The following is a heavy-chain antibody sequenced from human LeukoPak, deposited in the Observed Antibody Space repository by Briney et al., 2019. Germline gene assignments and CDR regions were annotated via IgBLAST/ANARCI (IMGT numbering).Heavy chain of an antibody. V-gene: IGHV4-59*01. Sequence: SETLSLTCTVSGGSISSYYWSWIRQPPGKGLEWIGYIYYSGTTNYNPSLKSRVTISVDTSTNTAYMELRSLRSDDTAMYYCARNRSPYYGDYTYSDASDIWGQGTMVTVSS. CDR2: IYYSGTT. CDR3: ARNRSPYYGDYTYSDASDI. D-gene: IGHD4-17*01. CDR1: GGSISSYY. J-gene: IGHJ3*02.